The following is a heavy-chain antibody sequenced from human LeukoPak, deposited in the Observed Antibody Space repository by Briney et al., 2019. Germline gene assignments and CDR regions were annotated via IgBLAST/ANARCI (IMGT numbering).Heavy chain of an antibody. CDR2: INPNSGGT. CDR1: AYTFTGYY. V-gene: IGHV1-2*02. CDR3: ASRSPRYSSGWLSIDY. Sequence: ASVKVSCKASAYTFTGYYMHWVRQAPGQGLERVGWINPNSGGTNYAQKFQGRVTMTRDTSISTAYMELSRLRSDDTAVYYCASRSPRYSSGWLSIDYWGQGTLVTVSS. J-gene: IGHJ4*02. D-gene: IGHD6-19*01.